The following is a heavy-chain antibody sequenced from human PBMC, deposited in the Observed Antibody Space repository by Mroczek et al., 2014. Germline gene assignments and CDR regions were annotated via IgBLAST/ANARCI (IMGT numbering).Heavy chain of an antibody. CDR1: GGSITSGTYY. J-gene: IGHJ4*02. CDR3: VRGVDDGFRFLEWLLYYFDY. CDR2: IYSSGST. V-gene: IGHV4-31*03. D-gene: IGHD3-3*01. Sequence: QVQLQQWGPGLVKPSQTLSLTCTVSGGSITSGTYYWSWIRQHSGKGLEWIGYIYSSGSTSYNPSLKSRVTISRDTSKNQFSLKLRSVTAADTAVYYCVRGVDDGFRFLEWLLYYFDYWGQGTLVTVSS.